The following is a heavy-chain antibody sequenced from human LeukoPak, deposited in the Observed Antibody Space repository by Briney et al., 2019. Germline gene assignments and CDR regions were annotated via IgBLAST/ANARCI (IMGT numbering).Heavy chain of an antibody. CDR1: GFTFSSYA. D-gene: IGHD3-10*01. Sequence: PGGSLRLSCAASGFTFSSYAMHWVRQAPGKGLEWVAVISYDGSNKYYADSVKGRFTISRDNSKNTLYLQMNSLRAEDTAVYYCAKDERGDGSGSYTFFDYWGQGTLVTVSS. V-gene: IGHV3-30-3*01. J-gene: IGHJ4*02. CDR3: AKDERGDGSGSYTFFDY. CDR2: ISYDGSNK.